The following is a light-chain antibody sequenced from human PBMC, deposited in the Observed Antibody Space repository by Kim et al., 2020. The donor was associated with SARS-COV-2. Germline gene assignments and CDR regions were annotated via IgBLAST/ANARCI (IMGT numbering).Light chain of an antibody. CDR2: KAF. CDR1: QSVGNW. Sequence: DIQMTQPPSTLSASVGERVTITCRASQSVGNWLAWYQQKPGKAPKLLIYKAFSLESGVPSRFSGSGSGTEFTLTITSLQPDDFATYYCQQYDTYSTFGQGTKVDIK. J-gene: IGKJ1*01. CDR3: QQYDTYST. V-gene: IGKV1-5*03.